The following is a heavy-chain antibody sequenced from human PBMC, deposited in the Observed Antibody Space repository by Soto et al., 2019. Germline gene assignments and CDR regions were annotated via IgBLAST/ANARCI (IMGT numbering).Heavy chain of an antibody. V-gene: IGHV2-26*01. D-gene: IGHD4-17*01. Sequence: SGPTLVNPTETLTLTCSVSGFSLTNGRMGGSWIRQPPGKALEWLAHFFSDAGRSYSTSMQSRLNMYKDSSGSQVVLTMTNMAPADTATYFCARMDGDYNYYGLDVWGHGXAVTVSS. CDR3: ARMDGDYNYYGLDV. CDR2: FFSDAGR. J-gene: IGHJ6*02. CDR1: GFSLTNGRMG.